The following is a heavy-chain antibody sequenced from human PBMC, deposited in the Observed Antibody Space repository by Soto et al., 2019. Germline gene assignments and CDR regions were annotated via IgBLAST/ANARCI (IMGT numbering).Heavy chain of an antibody. J-gene: IGHJ6*02. CDR1: GFGFNGYD. D-gene: IGHD3-16*01. CDR3: ARGGDRFDGMDV. Sequence: SGGSLSLSCAASGFGFNGYDMHWVRQAPGKNLEWVAALSTAGDTYYLGSVKGRFTISREDAKNSLSLQMNSLIVGDTAVYYCARGGDRFDGMDVWG. CDR2: LSTAGDT. V-gene: IGHV3-13*01.